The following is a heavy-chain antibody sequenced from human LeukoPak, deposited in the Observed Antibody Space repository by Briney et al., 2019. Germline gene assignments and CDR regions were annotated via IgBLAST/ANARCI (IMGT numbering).Heavy chain of an antibody. CDR1: GYTFTSYG. CDR2: ISAYNGNT. V-gene: IGHV1-18*01. CDR3: ITMVRGVDRGFDY. D-gene: IGHD3-10*01. J-gene: IGHJ4*02. Sequence: ASVKVSCKASGYTFTSYGISWVRQAPGQGLEGMGWISAYNGNTNYAQKLQGRVTMNTDTSTSTDYMELRSLRSDDTDVYYCITMVRGVDRGFDYWGQGTLVTVS.